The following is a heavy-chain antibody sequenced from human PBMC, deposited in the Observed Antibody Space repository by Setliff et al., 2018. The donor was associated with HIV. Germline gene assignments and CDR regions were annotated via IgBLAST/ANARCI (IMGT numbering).Heavy chain of an antibody. J-gene: IGHJ4*02. CDR3: ATDRTQAGMNMVRGRLTDPARYPLDY. CDR1: GFNFNSFG. Sequence: ASVKVSCKASGFNFNSFGFGWVRQAPGQGLEWLGWISVYSGKTRVAQKFQGRIRMTTDTSASTAYMELRRLTSDDTAVYYCATDRTQAGMNMVRGRLTDPARYPLDYWGQGSLVTVSS. D-gene: IGHD3-10*01. V-gene: IGHV1-18*01. CDR2: ISVYSGKT.